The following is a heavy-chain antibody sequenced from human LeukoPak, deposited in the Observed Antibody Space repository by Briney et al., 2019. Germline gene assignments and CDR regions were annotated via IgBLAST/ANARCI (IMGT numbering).Heavy chain of an antibody. CDR3: ARVSPRSYYYDSSGYCGY. CDR2: MNPNSGGT. J-gene: IGHJ4*02. D-gene: IGHD3-22*01. V-gene: IGHV1-2*02. CDR1: GYTFTGYY. Sequence: ASVKVSCKASGYTFTGYYMHWVRQAPGQGVEWMGGMNPNSGGTNYAQKFQGRVTMTRDTSISTAYMDLSRLRSDDTAVYYCARVSPRSYYYDSSGYCGYWGQGTLVTVSS.